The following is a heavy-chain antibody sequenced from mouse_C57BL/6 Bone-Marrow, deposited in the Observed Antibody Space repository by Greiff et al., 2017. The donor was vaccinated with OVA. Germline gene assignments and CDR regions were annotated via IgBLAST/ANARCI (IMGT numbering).Heavy chain of an antibody. D-gene: IGHD1-1*01. CDR1: GYTFTSYW. J-gene: IGHJ2*01. CDR2: IHPSDNDT. CDR3: AICYYYGSSYLDY. V-gene: IGHV1-74*01. Sequence: VQLQQSGAELVKPGASVKMSCKASGYTFTSYWITWVKQRPGQGLEWIGRIHPSDNDTNYNQKFKGKATLTVDKSSSTAYMQLSSLTSEDSAVYYCAICYYYGSSYLDYWGQGTTLTVSS.